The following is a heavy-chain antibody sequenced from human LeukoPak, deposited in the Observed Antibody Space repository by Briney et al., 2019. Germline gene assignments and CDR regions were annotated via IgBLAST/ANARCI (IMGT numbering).Heavy chain of an antibody. CDR2: MRYNGGNG. D-gene: IGHD6-13*01. CDR3: GKDREEQLVRGWFDP. J-gene: IGHJ5*02. V-gene: IGHV3-30*02. CDR1: GFTFSKYS. Sequence: QTGGSLRLSCAASGFTFSKYSMHWVRQAPGRGLEWVAFMRYNGGNGYYADSVKGRFTISRDNLKSMLYLQMNSLRTDDTGLYFCGKDREEQLVRGWFDPWGQGTLVTVSS.